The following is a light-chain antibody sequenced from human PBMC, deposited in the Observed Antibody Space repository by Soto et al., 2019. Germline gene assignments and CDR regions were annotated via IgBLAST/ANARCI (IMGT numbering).Light chain of an antibody. Sequence: DIVLTQSPGTLSLYPGERATLSCRASQTVSSSYLACYQRTPSQPPILLIYGAFSRETGIPGRFSGSGSGTEFTLTISRLEPEDFASYYWQQYCRLSGPFGQGTKVDIK. V-gene: IGKV3-20*01. CDR3: QQYCRLSGP. CDR2: GAF. J-gene: IGKJ1*01. CDR1: QTVSSSY.